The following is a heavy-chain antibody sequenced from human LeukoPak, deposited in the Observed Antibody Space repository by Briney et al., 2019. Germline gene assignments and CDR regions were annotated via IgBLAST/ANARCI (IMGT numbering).Heavy chain of an antibody. CDR1: GGSISSSSYY. V-gene: IGHV4-39*01. J-gene: IGHJ4*02. D-gene: IGHD6-19*01. CDR3: ARNHIAVAGSFDY. CDR2: IYYSGST. Sequence: SETLSLTCTVTGGSISSSSYYWGWIRQPPGKGLEWIGSIYYSGSTYYNPYLKSRVTISVDTSKNQFSLKLSSVTAADTAVYYCARNHIAVAGSFDYWGQGTLVTVSS.